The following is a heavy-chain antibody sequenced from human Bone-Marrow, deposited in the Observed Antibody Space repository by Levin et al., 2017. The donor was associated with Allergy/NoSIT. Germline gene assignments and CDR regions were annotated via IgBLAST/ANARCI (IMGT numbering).Heavy chain of an antibody. V-gene: IGHV3-64D*06. CDR3: VQGYYSDDAFDI. J-gene: IGHJ3*02. CDR1: GFTFSSYA. Sequence: GESLKISCSASGFTFSSYAMHWVRQAPGKGLEYVSAISSNGGSTYYADSVKGRFTISRDNSKNTLYLQMSSLRAEDTAVYYCVQGYYSDDAFDIWGQGTMVTVSS. CDR2: ISSNGGST. D-gene: IGHD3-22*01.